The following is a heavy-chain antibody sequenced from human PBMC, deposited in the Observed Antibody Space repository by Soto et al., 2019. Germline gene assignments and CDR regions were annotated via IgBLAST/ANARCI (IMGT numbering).Heavy chain of an antibody. J-gene: IGHJ3*02. Sequence: GGSLRLSCAASGFTFSSYWMHWVRQAPGKGLVWVSRINSDGSSTSYVDSVKGRFTISRDNAKNTLYLQMNSLRAEDTAVYYCASIAYFDWENDAFDIWGQGTMVTVSS. CDR2: INSDGSST. D-gene: IGHD3-9*01. CDR1: GFTFSSYW. V-gene: IGHV3-74*01. CDR3: ASIAYFDWENDAFDI.